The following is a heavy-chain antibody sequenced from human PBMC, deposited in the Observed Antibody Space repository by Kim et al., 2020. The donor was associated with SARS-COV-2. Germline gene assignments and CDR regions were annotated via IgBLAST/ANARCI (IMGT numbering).Heavy chain of an antibody. D-gene: IGHD6-6*01. J-gene: IGHJ5*02. Sequence: PSRKSRITISVDTSKNQFSLKLSTVTAADTAVYYCAREKLGPPGYIWFDPWGQGTLVTVSS. CDR3: AREKLGPPGYIWFDP. V-gene: IGHV4-59*01.